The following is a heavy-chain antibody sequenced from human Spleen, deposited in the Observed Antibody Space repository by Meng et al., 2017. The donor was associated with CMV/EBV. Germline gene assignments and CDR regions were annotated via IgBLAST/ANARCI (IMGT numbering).Heavy chain of an antibody. Sequence: GESLKISCAASGFTFSDYYMSWIRQAPGKGLEWVSYISSSGSTIYYADSVKGRFTISRDNAKNTLYLQMNSLRADDTAVYYCGNAWGDYGSGSTDYWGQGTLVTVSS. CDR1: GFTFSDYY. V-gene: IGHV3-11*04. CDR3: GNAWGDYGSGSTDY. J-gene: IGHJ4*02. CDR2: ISSSGSTI. D-gene: IGHD3-10*01.